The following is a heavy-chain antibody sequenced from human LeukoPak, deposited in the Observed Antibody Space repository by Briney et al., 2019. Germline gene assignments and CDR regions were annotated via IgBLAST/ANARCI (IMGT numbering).Heavy chain of an antibody. CDR3: AKDSGSYRVFDY. Sequence: PGGSLRLSCAASGFTFSSYAMSWVRQAPGKGLEWVSSISGSAGSTHYADSVKGRFTISRDNSKNTLLLQINSLRAEDTAVYYCAKDSGSYRVFDYWGQGTLVTVSS. CDR2: ISGSAGST. V-gene: IGHV3-23*01. CDR1: GFTFSSYA. J-gene: IGHJ4*02. D-gene: IGHD1-26*01.